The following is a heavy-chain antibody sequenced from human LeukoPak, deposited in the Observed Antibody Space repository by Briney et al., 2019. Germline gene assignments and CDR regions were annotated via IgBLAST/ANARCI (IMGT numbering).Heavy chain of an antibody. CDR2: IIPIFGTA. D-gene: IGHD1-26*01. CDR3: ARDPSIVGAPLTRDY. V-gene: IGHV1-69*05. Sequence: VASVKVSCKASGGTFSSYAISWVRQAPGQGLEWMGRIIPIFGTANYAQKFQGRVTITTDESTSTAYMELRSLRSDDTAVYYCARDPSIVGAPLTRDYWGQGTLVTVSS. J-gene: IGHJ4*02. CDR1: GGTFSSYA.